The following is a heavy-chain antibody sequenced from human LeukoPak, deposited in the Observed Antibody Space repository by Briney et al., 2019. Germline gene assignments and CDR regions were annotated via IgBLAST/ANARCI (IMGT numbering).Heavy chain of an antibody. D-gene: IGHD3-22*01. V-gene: IGHV4-38-2*02. CDR1: VYSISSGYY. Sequence: SDTLSLTCTVSVYSISSGYYWGWIGQPPGKGLEWSGSIYHSGSTYYNPSLKSPLTISIHTSTNQFSLKPSSVTAADTDVYYCETEIPPNYYDSSRDAFDIWGQGTMVTASS. CDR2: IYHSGST. CDR3: ETEIPPNYYDSSRDAFDI. J-gene: IGHJ3*02.